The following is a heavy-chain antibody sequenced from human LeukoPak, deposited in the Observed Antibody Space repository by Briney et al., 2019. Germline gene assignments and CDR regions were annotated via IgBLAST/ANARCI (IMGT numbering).Heavy chain of an antibody. D-gene: IGHD3-10*01. V-gene: IGHV4-59*01. J-gene: IGHJ5*02. Sequence: SETLSLTCTVSGGSISGYYWNWIRQPPGKGLEWIGCIYYSGSTNYNPSLKSRVTISVDTSKNQFSLKLSSVTAADTAVYYCARDRLLWFGELSGWFDPWGQGTLVTVSS. CDR3: ARDRLLWFGELSGWFDP. CDR1: GGSISGYY. CDR2: IYYSGST.